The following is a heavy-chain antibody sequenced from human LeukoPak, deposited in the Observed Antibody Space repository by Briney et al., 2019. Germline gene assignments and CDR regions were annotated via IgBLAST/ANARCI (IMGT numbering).Heavy chain of an antibody. V-gene: IGHV7-4-1*02. CDR2: INTNTGNP. D-gene: IGHD6-19*01. Sequence: ASVKVSCKASGYTFSNYAMNWVRQAPGQGLEWMGWINTNTGNPTYAQGFTGRFVFSLDTSVSTAYLQISSLKAEDTALYYCASGRSSGWNQGDAFGMWGQGTMVTVSS. CDR3: ASGRSSGWNQGDAFGM. J-gene: IGHJ3*02. CDR1: GYTFSNYA.